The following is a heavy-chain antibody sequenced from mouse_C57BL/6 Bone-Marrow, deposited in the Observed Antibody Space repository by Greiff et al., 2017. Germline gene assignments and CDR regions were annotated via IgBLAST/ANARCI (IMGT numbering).Heavy chain of an antibody. Sequence: VQLQQSGAELVRPGTSVKMSCKASGYTFTNYWIGWAKQRPGHGLEWIGEIYPGGGYTNYNEKFKGKATLTADKSSSTAYMQFSSLTSEDSAIYYCARGDYDGYAMDYWGQGTSVTVSS. D-gene: IGHD2-4*01. CDR1: GYTFTNYW. J-gene: IGHJ4*01. V-gene: IGHV1-63*01. CDR3: ARGDYDGYAMDY. CDR2: IYPGGGYT.